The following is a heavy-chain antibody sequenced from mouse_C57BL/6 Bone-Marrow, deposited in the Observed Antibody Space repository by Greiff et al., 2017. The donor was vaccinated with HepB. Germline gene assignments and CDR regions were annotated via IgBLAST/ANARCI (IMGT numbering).Heavy chain of an antibody. Sequence: EVKLMESGAELVRPGASVKLSCTASGFNIKDDYMHWVKQRPEQGLEWIGWIDPENGDTEYASKFQGKATITADTSSNTAYLQRSSLTSEDTAVYDGTADYYGSSCDAMDYWGQGTSVTVSS. D-gene: IGHD1-1*01. V-gene: IGHV14-4*01. CDR1: GFNIKDDY. CDR3: TADYYGSSCDAMDY. CDR2: IDPENGDT. J-gene: IGHJ4*01.